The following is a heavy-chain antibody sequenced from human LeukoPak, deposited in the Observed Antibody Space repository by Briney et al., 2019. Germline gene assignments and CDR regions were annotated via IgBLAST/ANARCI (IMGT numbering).Heavy chain of an antibody. V-gene: IGHV3-7*01. CDR1: GFTFSDYS. J-gene: IGHJ4*02. CDR3: ARDTVGVTDY. Sequence: GGSLRLSCAASGFTFSDYSMSWVRQAPGKGLEWVTNIKPDGSEKYYVDSVKGRFTISRDNAKNSLYLQMNSLRAEDTALYYCARDTVGVTDYWGQGTLVTVSS. D-gene: IGHD1-26*01. CDR2: IKPDGSEK.